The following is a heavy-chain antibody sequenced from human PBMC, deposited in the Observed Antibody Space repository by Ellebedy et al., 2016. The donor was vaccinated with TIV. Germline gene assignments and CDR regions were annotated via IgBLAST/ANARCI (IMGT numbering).Heavy chain of an antibody. Sequence: LRLSXTVSGGSISSGGYYWSWIRQHPGKGLEWIGYIYYSGSTYYNPSLKSRVTISVDTSKNQFSLKLSSVTAADTAVYYCARDDHGGFRLDAFDIWGQGTMVTVSS. D-gene: IGHD3-10*01. CDR3: ARDDHGGFRLDAFDI. CDR2: IYYSGST. J-gene: IGHJ3*02. CDR1: GGSISSGGYY. V-gene: IGHV4-31*03.